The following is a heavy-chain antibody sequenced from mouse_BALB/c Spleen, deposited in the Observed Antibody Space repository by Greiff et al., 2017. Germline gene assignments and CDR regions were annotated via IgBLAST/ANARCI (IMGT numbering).Heavy chain of an antibody. Sequence: QVHVKQPGAELVRPGASVKLSCKASGYTFTSYWMNWVKQRPEQGLEWIGRIDPYDSETHYNQKFKDKAILTVDKSSSTAYMQLSSLTSEDSAVYYCARQTGTRAMDYWGQGTSVTVSS. J-gene: IGHJ4*01. V-gene: IGHV1-52*01. CDR2: IDPYDSET. D-gene: IGHD4-1*01. CDR1: GYTFTSYW. CDR3: ARQTGTRAMDY.